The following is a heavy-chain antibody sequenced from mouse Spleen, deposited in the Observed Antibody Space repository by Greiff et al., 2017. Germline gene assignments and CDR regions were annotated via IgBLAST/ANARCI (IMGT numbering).Heavy chain of an antibody. Sequence: EVQRVESGGGLVKPGGSLKLSCAASGFTFSSYAMSWVRQTPEKRLEWVATISSGGSYTYYPDSVKGRFTISRDNAKNTLYLQMSSLRSEDTAMYYCARQGGNGAMDYWGQGTSVTVSS. CDR3: ARQGGNGAMDY. D-gene: IGHD2-1*01. CDR2: ISSGGSYT. CDR1: GFTFSSYA. J-gene: IGHJ4*01. V-gene: IGHV5-9-3*01.